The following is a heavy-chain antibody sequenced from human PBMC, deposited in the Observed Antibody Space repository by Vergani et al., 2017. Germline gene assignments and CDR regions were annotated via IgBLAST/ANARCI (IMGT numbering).Heavy chain of an antibody. CDR1: GGTFSSYT. J-gene: IGHJ4*02. D-gene: IGHD5-18*01. CDR3: AGDPYSYVYRGRDVRLDY. Sequence: QVQLVQSGAEVKKPGSSVKVSCKASGGTFSSYTISWVRQAPGQGLEWMGRIIPILGIANYAQKFQGRVTITADKSTSTAYMELSSLRSEDTAVYYCAGDPYSYVYRGRDVRLDYWGQGTLVTVSS. V-gene: IGHV1-69*08. CDR2: IIPILGIA.